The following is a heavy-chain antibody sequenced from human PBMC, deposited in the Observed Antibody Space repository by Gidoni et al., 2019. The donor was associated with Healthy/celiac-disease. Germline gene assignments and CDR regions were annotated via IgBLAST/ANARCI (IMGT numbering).Heavy chain of an antibody. J-gene: IGHJ4*02. CDR2: INAGNGNT. Sequence: QVQLVQSGAEVKKPGASVKVSCKASGYTFTSYAMHWVRQAPGQRLEWMGWINAGNGNTKYSQKFQGRVTITRDTSASTAYMELSSLRSEDTAVYYCARSDVWGSPGIDYWGQGTLVTVSS. CDR3: ARSDVWGSPGIDY. CDR1: GYTFTSYA. V-gene: IGHV1-3*01. D-gene: IGHD3-16*01.